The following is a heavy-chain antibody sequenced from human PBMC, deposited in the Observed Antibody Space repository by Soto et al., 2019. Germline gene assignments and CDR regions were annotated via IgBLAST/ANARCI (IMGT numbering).Heavy chain of an antibody. CDR2: ISGSGGST. CDR1: GFTFSSYA. V-gene: IGHV3-23*01. CDR3: AKEFYYDILTGYVDY. J-gene: IGHJ4*02. D-gene: IGHD3-9*01. Sequence: VGSLRLSCAASGFTFSSYAMSWVRQAPGKGLEWVSAISGSGGSTYYADSVKGRFTISRDNSKNTLYLQMNSLRAEDTAVYYCAKEFYYDILTGYVDYWGQGTLVTVSS.